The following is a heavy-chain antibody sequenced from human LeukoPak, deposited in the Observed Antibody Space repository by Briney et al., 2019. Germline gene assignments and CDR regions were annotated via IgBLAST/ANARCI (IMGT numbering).Heavy chain of an antibody. Sequence: SSETLSLTCAVYGGSFSGYYWSWIRQPPGKGLEWIGEINHSGSTNYNPSLKSRVTISVDTSRNSFSLELSSVTAADTALYYRARGQYDILTGYYLHFDNWGQGTLVTVSS. J-gene: IGHJ4*02. CDR1: GGSFSGYY. V-gene: IGHV4-34*01. D-gene: IGHD3-9*01. CDR3: ARGQYDILTGYYLHFDN. CDR2: INHSGST.